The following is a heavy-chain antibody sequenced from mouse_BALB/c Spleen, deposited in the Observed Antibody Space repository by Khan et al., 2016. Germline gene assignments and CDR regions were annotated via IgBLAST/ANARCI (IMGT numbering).Heavy chain of an antibody. CDR3: ARGNSYYDYDY. CDR2: IYPGDGDT. D-gene: IGHD2-4*01. Sequence: VQLQESGAELARPGASVKLSCKASVYTFTTYWMQWVKQRPGQGLEWIGAIYPGDGDTRYTQKFKGKATLTADKSSSTAYMQLSSLASEDSAVYYCARGNSYYDYDYWGQGTTLTVSS. CDR1: VYTFTTYW. V-gene: IGHV1-87*01. J-gene: IGHJ2*01.